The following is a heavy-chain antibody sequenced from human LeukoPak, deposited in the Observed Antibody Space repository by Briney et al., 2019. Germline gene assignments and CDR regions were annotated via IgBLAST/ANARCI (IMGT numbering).Heavy chain of an antibody. V-gene: IGHV1-2*02. Sequence: ASVKVSCKASGYTFTGYYMHWVRQAPGQGLEWMGWIKPNSGGTNYAQKFQGRVTMTRDTSISTAYMELSRLRSDDTAVYYCARTSTSNYYDFWSGYYPLDYWGQGTLVTVSS. CDR3: ARTSTSNYYDFWSGYYPLDY. CDR1: GYTFTGYY. J-gene: IGHJ4*02. D-gene: IGHD3-3*01. CDR2: IKPNSGGT.